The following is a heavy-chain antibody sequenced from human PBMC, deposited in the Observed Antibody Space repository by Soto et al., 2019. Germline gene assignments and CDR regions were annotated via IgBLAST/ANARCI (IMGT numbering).Heavy chain of an antibody. CDR1: GFTFSKYW. J-gene: IGHJ4*02. CDR3: VRVFCSSTSCYNPSRFDY. V-gene: IGHV3-74*01. CDR2: INSDGTFS. Sequence: HPGGSLRLSCAASGFTFSKYWLHWVRQAPGKGLVWVSRINSDGTFSNYADSVKGRFTISRDNAKNTLYLQMNSLRAEDTAVYYCVRVFCSSTSCYNPSRFDYWGQGALVTVSS. D-gene: IGHD2-2*02.